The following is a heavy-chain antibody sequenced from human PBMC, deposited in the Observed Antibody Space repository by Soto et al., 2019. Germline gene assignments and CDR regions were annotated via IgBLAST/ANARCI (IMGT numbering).Heavy chain of an antibody. Sequence: QVQLVESGGGVVQPGRSLRLSCAASGFTFSSYGMHWVRQAPGKGLEWVAVIWYDGSNKYYADSVKGRFTISRDNSKNTLYLQMNSLTAEDTAVYYCARVRSCSSTTCYNFDRWGQGTLVTVSS. D-gene: IGHD2-2*02. CDR1: GFTFSSYG. V-gene: IGHV3-33*01. J-gene: IGHJ4*02. CDR2: IWYDGSNK. CDR3: ARVRSCSSTTCYNFDR.